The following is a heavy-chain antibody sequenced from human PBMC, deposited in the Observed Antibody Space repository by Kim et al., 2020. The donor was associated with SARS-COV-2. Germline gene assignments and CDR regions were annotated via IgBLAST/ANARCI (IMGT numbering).Heavy chain of an antibody. J-gene: IGHJ3*02. CDR3: ARAYRGATNFVWAFDI. V-gene: IGHV3-21*01. D-gene: IGHD3-16*01. CDR1: GFTFSSYS. Sequence: GGSLRLSCAASGFTFSSYSMNWVRQAPGKGLEWVSSISSSSSYIYYADSVKGRFTISRDNAKNSLYLQMNSLRAEDTAVYYCARAYRGATNFVWAFDIWGQGTMVTVSS. CDR2: ISSSSSYI.